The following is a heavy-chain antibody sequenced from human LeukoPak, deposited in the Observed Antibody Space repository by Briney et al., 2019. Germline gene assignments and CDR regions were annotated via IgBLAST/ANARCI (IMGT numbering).Heavy chain of an antibody. CDR3: ANENYYDSSANFDY. CDR2: ISSSSSTI. D-gene: IGHD3-22*01. J-gene: IGHJ4*02. V-gene: IGHV3-48*02. Sequence: QPGGSLRLSCAASGFTFSSYALNWVRQAPGKGLEWVSYISSSSSTIYYTDSVRGRFTISRDNAKNSLYLQMNSLRDEDTAVYYCANENYYDSSANFDYWGQGTLVTVSS. CDR1: GFTFSSYA.